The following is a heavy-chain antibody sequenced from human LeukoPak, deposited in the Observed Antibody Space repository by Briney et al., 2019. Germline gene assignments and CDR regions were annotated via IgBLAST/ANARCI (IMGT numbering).Heavy chain of an antibody. Sequence: PGGSLRLSCAASGFTFSSHGMHWVRQAPGKGLVWVAHVSTDGTSTSSVDSVKGRFTISRDNAKNTLYLQMNSLRAEDTAVYYCARDSPNYSKGAIDIWGQGTMDTVSS. J-gene: IGHJ3*02. D-gene: IGHD1-7*01. CDR2: VSTDGTST. CDR3: ARDSPNYSKGAIDI. V-gene: IGHV3-74*01. CDR1: GFTFSSHG.